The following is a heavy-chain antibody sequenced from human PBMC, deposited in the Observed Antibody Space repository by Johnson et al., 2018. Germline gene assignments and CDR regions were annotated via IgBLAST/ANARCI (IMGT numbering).Heavy chain of an antibody. D-gene: IGHD3-3*01. J-gene: IGHJ3*01. V-gene: IGHV3-30-3*01. CDR2: ISYDGSNK. Sequence: QVQLVQSGGGLVKPGGSLRLSCAASGFTFSSYAMHWVRQAPGKGREWVAVISYDGSNKYYADSVKGRFTISRDNSKSALFLQMNSRRAEDTAVYYCAKAGGGYDVWSGYYGSPDDALDVWGQGTMVTVSS. CDR3: AKAGGGYDVWSGYYGSPDDALDV. CDR1: GFTFSSYA.